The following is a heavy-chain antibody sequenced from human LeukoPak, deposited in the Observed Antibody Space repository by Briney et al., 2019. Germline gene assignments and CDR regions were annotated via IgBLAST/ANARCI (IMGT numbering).Heavy chain of an antibody. V-gene: IGHV4-61*10. Sequence: SQTLSLTCTVSGGSISSGSYYWSWIRQPAGKGLEWIGYIYYSGSTNYNPSLKSRVTISVDTSKNQFSLKLSSVTAADTAVYYCARGLRTGYSGYDSRFDYWGQGTLVTVSS. CDR2: IYYSGST. CDR3: ARGLRTGYSGYDSRFDY. J-gene: IGHJ4*02. CDR1: GGSISSGSYY. D-gene: IGHD5-12*01.